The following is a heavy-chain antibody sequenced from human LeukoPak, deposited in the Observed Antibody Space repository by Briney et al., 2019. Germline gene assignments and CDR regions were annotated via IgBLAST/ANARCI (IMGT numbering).Heavy chain of an antibody. J-gene: IGHJ5*01. CDR1: SGSINSYY. Sequence: SETLSLNCTVSSGSINSYYWGWVRQPPGKGLEWIGRIYTTGATQYNPSLKSRIIMSVDTSTNQFSLNLTSVTAADTAEYFCARRTAKWNHRSPEFDPWGQGTLVIVSS. D-gene: IGHD1-14*01. V-gene: IGHV4-4*07. CDR3: ARRTAKWNHRSPEFDP. CDR2: IYTTGAT.